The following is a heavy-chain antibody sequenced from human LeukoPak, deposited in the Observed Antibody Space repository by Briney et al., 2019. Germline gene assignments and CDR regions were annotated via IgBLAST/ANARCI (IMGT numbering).Heavy chain of an antibody. D-gene: IGHD4-17*01. CDR3: ARDPDYAEGGYYYYYMDV. Sequence: ASVKVSCKASGYTFTGYYMHWVRQAPGQGLEWMGWINPNSGGTNYAQKFQGRVTMTRDTSISTAYMELSRLRSDDTAVYYCARDPDYAEGGYYYYYMDVWGKGTTVTVSS. J-gene: IGHJ6*03. V-gene: IGHV1-2*02. CDR2: INPNSGGT. CDR1: GYTFTGYY.